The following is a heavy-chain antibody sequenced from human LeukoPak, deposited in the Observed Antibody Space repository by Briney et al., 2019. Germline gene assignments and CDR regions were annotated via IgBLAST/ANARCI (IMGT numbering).Heavy chain of an antibody. J-gene: IGHJ6*02. Sequence: GGSLRLSCAASGFTFSTYSMNWVRQAPGKGLEWVSYISSSSSTIYYGDSVKGRFTISRENAKNSLYLQMNSLRDEDTAVYYCARGGSGYGDYYYFYGMDVWGQGTTVTVSS. V-gene: IGHV3-48*02. CDR3: ARGGSGYGDYYYFYGMDV. CDR1: GFTFSTYS. CDR2: ISSSSSTI. D-gene: IGHD3-22*01.